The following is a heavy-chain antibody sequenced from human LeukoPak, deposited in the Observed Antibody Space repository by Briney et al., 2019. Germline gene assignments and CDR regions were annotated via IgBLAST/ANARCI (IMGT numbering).Heavy chain of an antibody. D-gene: IGHD1-26*01. V-gene: IGHV3-23*01. J-gene: IGHJ3*02. CDR2: ISGSAATT. Sequence: GGSLRLSCAASGFTFSTYGMTWVRQAPGKGLEWVSAISGSAATTFYADSVKGRFTISRDNSKNTLYLQMNSLGTEDTAVYYCAKARSGGSWTFDIWGQGTMVIVSS. CDR3: AKARSGGSWTFDI. CDR1: GFTFSTYG.